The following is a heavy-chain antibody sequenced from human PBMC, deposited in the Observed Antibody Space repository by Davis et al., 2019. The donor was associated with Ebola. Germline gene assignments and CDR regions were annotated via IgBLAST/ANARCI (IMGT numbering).Heavy chain of an antibody. Sequence: GEFLKISCAASGFTFSSYAMHWVRQAPGKGLEWVAVISYDGSNKYYADSVKGRFTISRDNSKNTLYLQMNSLRAEDTAVYYCARDLLASSSSFYFDYWGQGTLVTVSS. CDR1: GFTFSSYA. D-gene: IGHD6-6*01. J-gene: IGHJ4*02. CDR2: ISYDGSNK. CDR3: ARDLLASSSSFYFDY. V-gene: IGHV3-30-3*01.